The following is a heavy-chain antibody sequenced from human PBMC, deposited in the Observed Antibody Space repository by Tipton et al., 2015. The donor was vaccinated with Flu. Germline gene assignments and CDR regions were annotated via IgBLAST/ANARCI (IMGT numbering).Heavy chain of an antibody. Sequence: SLRLSCAASGFTFSRSGMHWVRQAPGRGLEWVAVIWFDGSNTYYADSVKGRFTISRDNSKNTLYLQMSSLGADDTAVDYCAKDISVSGSDYLDSWGQGTLVTVSS. J-gene: IGHJ4*02. CDR3: AKDISVSGSDYLDS. D-gene: IGHD3-10*01. CDR1: GFTFSRSG. V-gene: IGHV3-33*06. CDR2: IWFDGSNT.